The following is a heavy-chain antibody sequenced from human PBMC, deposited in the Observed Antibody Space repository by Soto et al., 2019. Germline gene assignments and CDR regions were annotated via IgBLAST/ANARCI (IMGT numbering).Heavy chain of an antibody. CDR1: GFTFSDQY. CDR3: ARASSDNYRKYYYMDV. J-gene: IGHJ6*03. CDR2: SRNKANSYGT. V-gene: IGHV3-72*01. D-gene: IGHD1-1*01. Sequence: EVQLVESGGVLVQPGGSLRLSCAASGFTFSDQYIDWVRQAPVKGLEWIGSSRNKANSYGTEYAAHVKGRFTIARDDSESSLITQMNSLKSDDTAVYYCARASSDNYRKYYYMDVWGKGTTVTVSS.